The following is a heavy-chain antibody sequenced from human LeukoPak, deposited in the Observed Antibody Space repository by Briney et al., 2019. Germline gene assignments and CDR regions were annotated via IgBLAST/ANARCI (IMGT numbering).Heavy chain of an antibody. CDR3: ARSDVEQQLVFDY. D-gene: IGHD6-13*01. V-gene: IGHV4-34*01. CDR1: GGSFSGYY. Sequence: SETLSLTCAVYGGSFSGYYWSWIRQPPGKGLEWIGEINHSGSTNYNPSLKSRVTISVDTSKNQFSLKLSSATAADTAVYYCARSDVEQQLVFDYWGQGTLVTVSS. J-gene: IGHJ4*02. CDR2: INHSGST.